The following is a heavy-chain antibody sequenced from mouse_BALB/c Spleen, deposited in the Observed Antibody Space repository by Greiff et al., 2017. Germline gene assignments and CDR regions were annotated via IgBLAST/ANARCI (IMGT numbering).Heavy chain of an antibody. Sequence: EVQLQQSGAELVRPGALVKLSCKASGFNIKDYYMHWVKQRPEQVLEWIGWIDPENGNTIYDPKFQGKASITADTSSNTAYLQLSSLTSEDTAVYYCATHYYGSSYVSSMDYWGQGTSVTVSS. V-gene: IGHV14-1*02. CDR3: ATHYYGSSYVSSMDY. D-gene: IGHD1-1*01. CDR1: GFNIKDYY. J-gene: IGHJ4*01. CDR2: IDPENGNT.